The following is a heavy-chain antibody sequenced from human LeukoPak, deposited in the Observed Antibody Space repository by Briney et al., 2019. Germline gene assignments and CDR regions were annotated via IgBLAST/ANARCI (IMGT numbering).Heavy chain of an antibody. V-gene: IGHV4-59*01. CDR3: ARGEDCSSTSCRNDY. Sequence: PSETLSLTCTVSGGSISSYYWSWIRQPPGKGLEWIGYIYYSGSTNYNPSPKSRVTISVDTSKNQFSLKLSSVTAADTAVYYCARGEDCSSTSCRNDYWGQRTLVTVSS. D-gene: IGHD2-2*01. CDR2: IYYSGST. CDR1: GGSISSYY. J-gene: IGHJ4*02.